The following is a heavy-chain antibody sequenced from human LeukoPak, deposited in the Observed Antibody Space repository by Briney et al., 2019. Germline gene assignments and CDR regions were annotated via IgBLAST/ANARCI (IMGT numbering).Heavy chain of an antibody. CDR1: GFTFNTHW. V-gene: IGHV3-7*03. CDR3: ARDPALGTADTNGF. Sequence: GGSLRLSCATSGFTFNTHWMSWVRQAPGKGLEWVANIKKDGTERYYVDSVKGRFTISRDNAKNSLFLQMNSLRAEDTAIYYCARDPALGTADTNGFWGQGTPVTVSS. J-gene: IGHJ4*02. CDR2: IKKDGTER. D-gene: IGHD2-8*01.